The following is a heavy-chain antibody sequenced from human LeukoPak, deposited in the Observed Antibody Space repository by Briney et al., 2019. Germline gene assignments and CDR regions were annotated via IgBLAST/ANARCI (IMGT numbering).Heavy chain of an antibody. D-gene: IGHD6-6*01. CDR1: GGSINSGFYY. V-gene: IGHV4-61*02. CDR3: ARAQMYSTSSGYYYYYMDV. CDR2: IYTSGST. J-gene: IGHJ6*03. Sequence: SETLSLTCTVSGGSINSGFYYWSWIRQPAGKGLEWIGRIYTSGSTNYNPSLKSRVTMSVDTSKNQFSLKLSSVTAADTAVYYCARAQMYSTSSGYYYYYMDVWGKGTTVTVSS.